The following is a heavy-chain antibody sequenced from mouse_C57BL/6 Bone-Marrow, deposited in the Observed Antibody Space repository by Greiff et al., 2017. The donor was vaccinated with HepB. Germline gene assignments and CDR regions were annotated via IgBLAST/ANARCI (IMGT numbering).Heavy chain of an antibody. CDR2: IYPGDGDT. Sequence: QVQLKESGPELVKPGASVKISCKASGYAFSSSWMNWVKQRPGKGLEWIGRIYPGDGDTNYNGKFKGKATLTADKSSSTAYMQLSSLTSEDSAVYFCARTTTVVMDYAMDYWGQGTSVTVSS. D-gene: IGHD1-1*01. CDR1: GYAFSSSW. V-gene: IGHV1-82*01. J-gene: IGHJ4*01. CDR3: ARTTTVVMDYAMDY.